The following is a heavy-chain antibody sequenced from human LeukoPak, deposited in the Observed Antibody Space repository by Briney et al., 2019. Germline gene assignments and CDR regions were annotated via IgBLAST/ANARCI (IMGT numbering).Heavy chain of an antibody. J-gene: IGHJ6*03. CDR2: IYGCGIT. D-gene: IGHD3-10*01. Sequence: PETLSLTCTGWGGSLSGCGGSCPRQSAGTGLEWIGRIYGCGITDYNPSLKSRVTMSLDTSRKQFSLRLTSVTAAGTAVYYCAGSHINDGMGHSPGYYMDAWGKGTTVSV. CDR3: AGSHINDGMGHSPGYYMDA. V-gene: IGHV4-4*07. CDR1: GGSLSGCG.